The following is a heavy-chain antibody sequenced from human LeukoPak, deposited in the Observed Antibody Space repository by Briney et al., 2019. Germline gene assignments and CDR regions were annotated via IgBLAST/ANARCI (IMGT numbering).Heavy chain of an antibody. D-gene: IGHD3-10*01. J-gene: IGHJ6*02. CDR1: GGSFSGYY. V-gene: IGHV4-34*01. Sequence: SETLSLTCAVYGGSFSGYYWSWIRQPPGKGLEWIGEINHSGSTNYNPSLKSRVTISVDTSKNQFSLKLSSVTAADTAVYYCARDSAPSSDYYGMDVWGQGTTVTVFS. CDR2: INHSGST. CDR3: ARDSAPSSDYYGMDV.